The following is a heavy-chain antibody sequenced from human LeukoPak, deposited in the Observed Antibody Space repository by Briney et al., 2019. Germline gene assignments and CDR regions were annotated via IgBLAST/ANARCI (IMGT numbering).Heavy chain of an antibody. V-gene: IGHV1-2*02. CDR2: INPNSGGT. CDR3: AGGGSYLFPPTN. J-gene: IGHJ4*02. CDR1: GYTFTSYG. Sequence: ASVKVSCKASGYTFTSYGISWVRQAPGQGLEWMGWINPNSGGTNYAQKFQGRVTMTRDTSISTAYMELSRLRSDDTAVYYCAGGGSYLFPPTNWGQGTLVTVSS. D-gene: IGHD1-26*01.